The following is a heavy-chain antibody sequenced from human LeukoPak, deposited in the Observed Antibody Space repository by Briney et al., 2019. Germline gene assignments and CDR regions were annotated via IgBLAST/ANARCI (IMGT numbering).Heavy chain of an antibody. D-gene: IGHD3-10*01. CDR1: GFTFSSYS. CDR3: TSSSIAMIRNYFDY. V-gene: IGHV3-15*01. Sequence: GGSLRLSCAASGFTFSSYSMNWVRQAPGKGLEWVGRIKRKADGGTTDYTAPVRGRFTISRDDSKNTLYLQMNSLKIEDTGVYYCTSSSIAMIRNYFDYWGQGTLVTVSS. J-gene: IGHJ4*02. CDR2: IKRKADGGTT.